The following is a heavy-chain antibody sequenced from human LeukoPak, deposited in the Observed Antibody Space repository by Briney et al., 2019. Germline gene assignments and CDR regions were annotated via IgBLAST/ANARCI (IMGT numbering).Heavy chain of an antibody. CDR1: GFTFRNYW. J-gene: IGHJ4*02. CDR2: IKQDGSEK. CDR3: ARDEWYYYDY. D-gene: IGHD3-3*01. V-gene: IGHV3-7*01. Sequence: TGGSLRLSCAASGFTFRNYWMSWLRQAPGKGLEWVANIKQDGSEKYYVDSVKGRFTISRDNAKNSLYLQMNSLRAEDTAVYYCARDEWYYYDYWGQGTLVTVSS.